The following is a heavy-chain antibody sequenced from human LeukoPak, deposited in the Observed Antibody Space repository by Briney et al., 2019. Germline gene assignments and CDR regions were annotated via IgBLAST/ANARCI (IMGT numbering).Heavy chain of an antibody. J-gene: IGHJ5*02. CDR2: IIPIFGAT. CDR1: GGTFNSYG. D-gene: IGHD5/OR15-5a*01. CDR3: ARVDSMVSTLGPIDT. V-gene: IGHV1-69*05. Sequence: SVKVSCKASGGTFNSYGFSWVRQAPGQGLEWMGGIIPIFGATKYGQRFQGRLTITTDESTSTSYMEPSSLRSEDTAVYYCARVDSMVSTLGPIDTWGQGTLVTVSS.